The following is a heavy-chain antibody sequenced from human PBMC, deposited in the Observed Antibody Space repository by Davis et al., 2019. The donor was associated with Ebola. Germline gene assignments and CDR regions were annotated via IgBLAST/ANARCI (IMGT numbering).Heavy chain of an antibody. D-gene: IGHD1-1*01. CDR2: INPNSGGT. V-gene: IGHV1-2*02. CDR3: ARWSVPSAEYFQH. CDR1: GYTFTGYY. Sequence: ASVQVSCKASGYTFTGYYRHWVRQAPGQGLEWMGWINPNSGGTNYAQKLQGRVTMTTDTSTSTAYMELRSLRSDDTAVYYCARWSVPSAEYFQHWGQGTLVTVSS. J-gene: IGHJ1*01.